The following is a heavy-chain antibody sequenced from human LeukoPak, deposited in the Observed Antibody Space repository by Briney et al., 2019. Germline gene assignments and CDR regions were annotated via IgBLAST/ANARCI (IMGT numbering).Heavy chain of an antibody. J-gene: IGHJ4*02. Sequence: ASVKVSCKASGYTFTGYYMHWVRQAPGQGLEWMGWINPNSGGTNYAQKFQGRVTMTRDTSISTAYMELSRLRSDDTAVYYCARRSNYYDSRGCDYWGQGTLVTVSS. CDR1: GYTFTGYY. V-gene: IGHV1-2*02. CDR2: INPNSGGT. D-gene: IGHD3-22*01. CDR3: ARRSNYYDSRGCDY.